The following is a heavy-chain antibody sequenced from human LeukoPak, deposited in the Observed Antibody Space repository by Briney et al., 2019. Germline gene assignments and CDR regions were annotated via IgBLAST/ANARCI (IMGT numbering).Heavy chain of an antibody. Sequence: GGSPRLSCEASGFTVSDYQMSWIRQAPGKGLEWVAYISSSGVTKYYADSVKGRFTISRDNAKNSVYLQMNSLRAEDTAVYYCAREWLLLRSAFFDYWGQGTLVTVSS. V-gene: IGHV3-11*01. D-gene: IGHD3-22*01. J-gene: IGHJ4*02. CDR2: ISSSGVTK. CDR1: GFTVSDYQ. CDR3: AREWLLLRSAFFDY.